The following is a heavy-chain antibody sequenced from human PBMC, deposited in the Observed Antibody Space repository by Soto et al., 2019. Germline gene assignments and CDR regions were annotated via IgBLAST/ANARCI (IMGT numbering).Heavy chain of an antibody. CDR3: ARGLILWFRELSRGGSYFYYMDV. D-gene: IGHD3-10*01. J-gene: IGHJ6*03. V-gene: IGHV4-34*01. CDR2: INDSGNI. Sequence: QVQLQQWGAGLLKPSATLSLTCAVYGGSLSGYQWTWIRQIPGKGLEWIGEINDSGNINYNPSLKTRVTTLLGTPKTQISLRLSSVTAAEAAVYYCARGLILWFRELSRGGSYFYYMDVWGKGNTVTVSS. CDR1: GGSLSGYQ.